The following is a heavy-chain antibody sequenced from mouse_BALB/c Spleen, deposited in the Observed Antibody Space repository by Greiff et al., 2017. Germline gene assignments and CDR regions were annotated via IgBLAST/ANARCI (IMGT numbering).Heavy chain of an antibody. V-gene: IGHV5-15*02. CDR1: GFTFSDYG. Sequence: EVKLMESGGGLVQPGGSRKLSCAASGFTFSDYGMAWVRQAPGKGPEWVAFISNLAYSIYYADTVTGRFTSSRENAKNTLYLEMSSLRSEDTAMYYCARGSDGYPYYYAMDYWGQGTSVTVSS. CDR2: ISNLAYSI. D-gene: IGHD2-3*01. J-gene: IGHJ4*01. CDR3: ARGSDGYPYYYAMDY.